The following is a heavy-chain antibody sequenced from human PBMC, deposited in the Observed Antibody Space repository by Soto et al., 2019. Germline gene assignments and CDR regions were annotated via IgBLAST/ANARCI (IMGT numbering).Heavy chain of an antibody. CDR2: IYYSGST. CDR3: ARHLLKYYDSSADQLPGFDP. D-gene: IGHD3-22*01. J-gene: IGHJ5*02. V-gene: IGHV4-39*01. Sequence: KPPGKGLEWIGSIYYSGSTYYNPSLKSRVTISVDTSKNQFSLKLSSVTAADTAVYYCARHLLKYYDSSADQLPGFDPRGKRTLVTVTS.